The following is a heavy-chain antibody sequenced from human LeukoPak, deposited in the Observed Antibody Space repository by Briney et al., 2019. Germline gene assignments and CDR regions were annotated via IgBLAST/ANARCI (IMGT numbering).Heavy chain of an antibody. CDR1: GFPFNAYW. V-gene: IGHV3-7*03. CDR3: TRSLPYGTTWYGRSDF. J-gene: IGHJ4*02. D-gene: IGHD6-13*01. Sequence: GGSLRLSCAASGFPFNAYWMTWVRQAPGKGLEWVANIRQDGDTKYYVDSVKGRFTISRDNAMNSLYLQMNSLRAEDTAIYYCTRSLPYGTTWYGRSDFWGQGTLVTVSS. CDR2: IRQDGDTK.